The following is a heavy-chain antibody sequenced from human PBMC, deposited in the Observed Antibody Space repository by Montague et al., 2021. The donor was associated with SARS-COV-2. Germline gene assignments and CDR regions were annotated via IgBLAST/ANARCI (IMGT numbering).Heavy chain of an antibody. CDR2: IDNSGST. V-gene: IGHV4-4*07. D-gene: IGHD4-23*01. J-gene: IGHJ3*02. CDR1: GGSIGDYY. Sequence: SETLSLTCTASGGSIGDYYWSWIRQPPGKGLEWIGHIDNSGSTNXXPSLKSRVTMSVDTSKNQFSLKLNSVTAADTAIYYCARHGGNCAFDIWGRGTMVTVSS. CDR3: ARHGGNCAFDI.